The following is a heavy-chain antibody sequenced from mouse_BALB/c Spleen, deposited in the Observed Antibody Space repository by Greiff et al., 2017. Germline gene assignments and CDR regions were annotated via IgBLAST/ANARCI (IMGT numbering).Heavy chain of an antibody. CDR3: ARRGAGPYAMDY. V-gene: IGHV3-2*02. D-gene: IGHD3-3*01. CDR2: ISYSGST. J-gene: IGHJ4*01. CDR1: GYSITSDYA. Sequence: EVQRVESGPGLVKPSQSLSLTCTVTGYSITSDYAWNWIRQFPGNKLEWMGYISYSGSTSYNPSLKSRISITRDTSKNQFFLQLNSVTTEDTATYYCARRGAGPYAMDYWGQGTSVTVSS.